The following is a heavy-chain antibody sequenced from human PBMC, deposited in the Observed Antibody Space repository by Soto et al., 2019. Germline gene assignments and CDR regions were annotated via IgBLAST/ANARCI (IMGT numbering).Heavy chain of an antibody. V-gene: IGHV1-69*12. CDR2: IIPIFGTA. CDR1: GGTFSSYA. J-gene: IGHJ3*02. Sequence: QVQLVQSGAAVKKPGSSVKVSCKASGGTFSSYAISWVRQAPGQGLEWMGGIIPIFGTANYAQKFQGRVTITADESTSTADMELSSLRSEDTAVYYCAREHEVVVAANDAFDIWGQGTMVTVSS. CDR3: AREHEVVVAANDAFDI. D-gene: IGHD2-15*01.